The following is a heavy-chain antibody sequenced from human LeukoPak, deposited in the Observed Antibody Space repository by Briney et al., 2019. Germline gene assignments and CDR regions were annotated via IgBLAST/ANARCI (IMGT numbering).Heavy chain of an antibody. CDR1: GFTFDDYG. V-gene: IGHV3-20*04. CDR3: ARAGDSGYDLQVDY. D-gene: IGHD5-12*01. CDR2: INWNGGST. Sequence: GGSLRLSCAASGFTFDDYGMSWVRQAPGKGLEWVSGINWNGGSTGYADSVKGRFTISRDNAKNSLYLQMNSLRAEDTALYYCARAGDSGYDLQVDYWGQGTLVTVSS. J-gene: IGHJ4*02.